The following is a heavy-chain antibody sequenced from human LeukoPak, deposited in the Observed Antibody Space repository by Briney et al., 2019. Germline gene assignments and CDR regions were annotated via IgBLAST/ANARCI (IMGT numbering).Heavy chain of an antibody. D-gene: IGHD3-9*01. J-gene: IGHJ4*02. V-gene: IGHV4-39*07. CDR1: GGSISSSSYY. CDR3: ARGYFDWLLARSYYFDY. Sequence: SETLSLTCTVSGGSISSSSYYWGWIRRPPGKGLEWIGSIYYSGSTYYNPSLKSRVTISVDTSKNQFSLKLSSVTAADTAVYYCARGYFDWLLARSYYFDYWGQGTLVTVSS. CDR2: IYYSGST.